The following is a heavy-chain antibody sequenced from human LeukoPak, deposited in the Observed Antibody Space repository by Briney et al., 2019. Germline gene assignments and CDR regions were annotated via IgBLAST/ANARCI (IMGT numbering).Heavy chain of an antibody. CDR3: ARDVEGARDI. V-gene: IGHV4-34*01. D-gene: IGHD1-26*01. J-gene: IGHJ3*02. CDR1: GGSFSGYY. CDR2: INHSGST. Sequence: SETLSLTCAVYGGSFSGYYWSWIRQPPGKGLEWIGEINHSGSTNYNPSLKSRVTILVDTSKNQFSLKLSSVTAADTAVYYCARDVEGARDIWGQGTMVTVSS.